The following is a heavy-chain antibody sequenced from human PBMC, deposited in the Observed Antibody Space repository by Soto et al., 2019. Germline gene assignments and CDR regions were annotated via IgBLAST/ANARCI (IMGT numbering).Heavy chain of an antibody. V-gene: IGHV3-21*06. J-gene: IGHJ6*02. D-gene: IGHD2-2*02. CDR2: ISSRSDI. CDR3: AREYTAWPLAYGLDV. Sequence: VGSLRLSCVVSGFTLSTYSINWVRQAPGKGLEWVSSISSRSDIYYADSVKGRFTISRDNAKNSVSLQMNSLRAEDTAVYYCAREYTAWPLAYGLDVWGQGTTVTVSS. CDR1: GFTLSTYS.